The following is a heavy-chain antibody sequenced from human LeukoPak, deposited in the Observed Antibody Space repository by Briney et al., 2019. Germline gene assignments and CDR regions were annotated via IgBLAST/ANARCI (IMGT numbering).Heavy chain of an antibody. D-gene: IGHD3-10*01. CDR1: GFTFSSYG. V-gene: IGHV3-30*18. Sequence: GRSLRLSCAASGFTFSSYGMHWVRQAPGKGLEWVAVISYDGSNKYYADSVKGRFTISRDNSKNTLYLQMNSLRAEDTALYYCAKSAYGSGNISGDYWGQGTLVTASS. J-gene: IGHJ4*02. CDR3: AKSAYGSGNISGDY. CDR2: ISYDGSNK.